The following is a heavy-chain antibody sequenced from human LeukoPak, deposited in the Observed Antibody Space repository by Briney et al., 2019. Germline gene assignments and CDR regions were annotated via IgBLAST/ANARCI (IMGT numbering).Heavy chain of an antibody. Sequence: GGSLRLSCSASGFSFSDYSMNWVRQAPGKGLEWISYINSISTTTYYADSVKGRLTISRDNGKNSLYLQMNGLRAEDTAVYFCATATLDYWGQGILVTVSS. CDR3: ATATLDY. D-gene: IGHD2-15*01. V-gene: IGHV3-48*01. CDR2: INSISTTT. CDR1: GFSFSDYS. J-gene: IGHJ4*02.